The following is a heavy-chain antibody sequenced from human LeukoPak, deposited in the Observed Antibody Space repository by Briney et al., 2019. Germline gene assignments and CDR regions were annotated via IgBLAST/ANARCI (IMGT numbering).Heavy chain of an antibody. CDR1: GFTFSSYA. V-gene: IGHV3-23*01. D-gene: IGHD3-10*01. J-gene: IGHJ4*02. CDR2: ISGSGGST. CDR3: AKDLSWFGELLHDGEFDY. Sequence: GGSLRLSCAASGFTFSSYAMCWVRQAPGKGLEWFSPISGSGGSTYYADSVKGRFTISRENSKNTLYLQMNSLRAEDTAVYYCAKDLSWFGELLHDGEFDYWGQGTLVTVSS.